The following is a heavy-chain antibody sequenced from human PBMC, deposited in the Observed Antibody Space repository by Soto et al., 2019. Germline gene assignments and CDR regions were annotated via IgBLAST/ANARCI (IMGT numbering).Heavy chain of an antibody. CDR1: GCSISSYY. CDR3: ASQRAGYYDILTGYVDSSGYYYYMDV. D-gene: IGHD3-9*01. J-gene: IGHJ6*03. V-gene: IGHV4-59*08. Sequence: SETLSLTCTVSGCSISSYYWSWIRQPPGKGQERNGYNFYSGSTNYNPSLKSRVTISVDTSKNQFSLKLSSVTAADTAVYYCASQRAGYYDILTGYVDSSGYYYYMDVWGKGTTVTVSS. CDR2: NFYSGST.